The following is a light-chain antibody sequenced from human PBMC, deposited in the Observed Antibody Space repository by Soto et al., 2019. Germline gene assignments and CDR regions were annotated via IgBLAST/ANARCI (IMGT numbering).Light chain of an antibody. CDR3: LHYKDWPRWT. Sequence: EIVLTQSPATLSVSPGERATISCRASQTVGNTLAWYQQQPGQTPRLLIYGASTTATGIPARFSGSGSGTEFTLTIDRLQSEDFAVYYCLHYKDWPRWTFGQGTKVEVK. CDR1: QTVGNT. V-gene: IGKV3-15*01. J-gene: IGKJ1*01. CDR2: GAS.